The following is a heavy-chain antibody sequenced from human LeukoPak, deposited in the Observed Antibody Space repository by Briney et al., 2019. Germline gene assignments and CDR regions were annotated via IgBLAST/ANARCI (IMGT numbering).Heavy chain of an antibody. V-gene: IGHV4-30-4*01. CDR1: GGSISSGDYY. D-gene: IGHD3-22*01. Sequence: SETLSLTCTVSGGSISSGDYYWSWIRQPPGKGLEWIGYIYYSGSTYYNPSLKSRFTISVDTSKNQFSLKLSSVTAADTAVYCCASGRYYDSSGYYDYWGQGTLVTVSS. CDR3: ASGRYYDSSGYYDY. J-gene: IGHJ4*02. CDR2: IYYSGST.